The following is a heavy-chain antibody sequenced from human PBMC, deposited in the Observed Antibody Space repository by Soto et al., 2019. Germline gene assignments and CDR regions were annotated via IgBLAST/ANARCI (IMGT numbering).Heavy chain of an antibody. V-gene: IGHV3-11*03. J-gene: IGHJ4*02. CDR2: SSNSGTFT. D-gene: IGHD1-1*01. Sequence: GGSLRLSCAASGFSISDHYMSWIRQAPGRGLEWVSYSSNSGTFTKYADSVKGRFSISRDNAKNSLYLEINSLRGEDTAIYYCARSGDNYNVLDYWGQGTPVTVSS. CDR1: GFSISDHY. CDR3: ARSGDNYNVLDY.